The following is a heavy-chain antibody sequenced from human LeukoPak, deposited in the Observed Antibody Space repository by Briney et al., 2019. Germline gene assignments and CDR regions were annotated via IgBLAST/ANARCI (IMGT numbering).Heavy chain of an antibody. D-gene: IGHD2-2*01. CDR2: IYYSGST. J-gene: IGHJ4*02. CDR3: ASSLGVVPAAVDY. CDR1: GGSISSSTYY. V-gene: IGHV4-39*07. Sequence: PSETLSLTCTVSGGSISSSTYYWGWIRQPPGKGLEWIGSIYYSGSTYYNPSLKSRVTISVDTSKNQFSLKLSSVTAADTAVYYCASSLGVVPAAVDYWGQGTLVTVSS.